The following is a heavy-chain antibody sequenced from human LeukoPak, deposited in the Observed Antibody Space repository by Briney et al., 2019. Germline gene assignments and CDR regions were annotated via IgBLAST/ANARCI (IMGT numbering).Heavy chain of an antibody. CDR3: AKGRGLVSPDDH. CDR1: GFTFSNHP. D-gene: IGHD3/OR15-3a*01. J-gene: IGHJ4*02. Sequence: GGSLRLSCAASGFTFSNHPMTWVRQAPGKGLEWVSGISDSGGNTYYADSVKGRFTFSRDNSKNTLYLQMNSLKAEDTALYYCAKGRGLVSPDDHWGQGTLVTVSS. V-gene: IGHV3-23*01. CDR2: ISDSGGNT.